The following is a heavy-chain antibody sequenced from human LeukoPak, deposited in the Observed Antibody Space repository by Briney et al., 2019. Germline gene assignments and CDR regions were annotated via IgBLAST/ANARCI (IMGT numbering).Heavy chain of an antibody. CDR2: ISYDGSNK. CDR1: GFTFSSYG. CDR3: AKVKVDYYDSSGYHYYFDY. D-gene: IGHD3-22*01. J-gene: IGHJ4*02. Sequence: GGSLRLSCAASGFTFSSYGMHWVRQAPGKGLEWVAVISYDGSNKYYADSVKGRFTISRDNSKNTLYLQMNSLRAEDTAVYYCAKVKVDYYDSSGYHYYFDYWGQGTLVTVSP. V-gene: IGHV3-30*18.